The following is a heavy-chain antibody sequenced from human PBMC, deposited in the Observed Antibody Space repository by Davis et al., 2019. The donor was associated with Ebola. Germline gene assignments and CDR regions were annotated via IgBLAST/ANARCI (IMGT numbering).Heavy chain of an antibody. CDR1: GYSFTNYW. Sequence: KVSCKGSGYSFTNYWIGWVRQMPGKGLEWMGIIYPDDSETRYSPSFQGQVTISVDKSINTAYLQWSSLKASDSAMYYCVRSRPGDYWGQGTLVTVSS. D-gene: IGHD6-6*01. CDR3: VRSRPGDY. J-gene: IGHJ4*02. V-gene: IGHV5-51*01. CDR2: IYPDDSET.